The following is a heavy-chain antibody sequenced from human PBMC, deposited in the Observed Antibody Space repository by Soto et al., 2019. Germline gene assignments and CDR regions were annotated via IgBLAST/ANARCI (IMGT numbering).Heavy chain of an antibody. J-gene: IGHJ4*02. D-gene: IGHD3-16*01. V-gene: IGHV4-34*02. CDR2: INHSGST. CDR3: ARVLRSGCRGEGY. CDR1: GGSFSGYY. Sequence: QVQLQQWGAGLLKPSETLSLTCAVYGGSFSGYYWSWIRQPPGKGLDWIGEINHSGSTNYNPSLKSRVTISVDTSKNQFSLKLSSVTAADAAVFYCARVLRSGCRGEGYWGLGTLVTVSS.